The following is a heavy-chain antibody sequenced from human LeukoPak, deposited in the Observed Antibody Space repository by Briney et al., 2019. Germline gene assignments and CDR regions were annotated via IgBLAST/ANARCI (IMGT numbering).Heavy chain of an antibody. CDR1: GASISSGRYY. J-gene: IGHJ4*02. Sequence: SETLSLTCTVSGASISSGRYYWSWIRHLPGKGLEWIAYIYYSGSTYYNPSLKSRVTISTDTSNNQFSLNLISVTAADTAVYYCARHRVGDSSGYNYPFDYWGQGTLVTVSS. V-gene: IGHV4-31*03. D-gene: IGHD3-22*01. CDR3: ARHRVGDSSGYNYPFDY. CDR2: IYYSGST.